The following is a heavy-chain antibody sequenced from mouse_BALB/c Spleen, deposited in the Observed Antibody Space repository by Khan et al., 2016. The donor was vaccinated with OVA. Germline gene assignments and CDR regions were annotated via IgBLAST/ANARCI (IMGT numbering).Heavy chain of an antibody. D-gene: IGHD1-1*01. J-gene: IGHJ4*01. Sequence: DLVKPGASVKLSCKASGYTFTSYWINWIKQRPGQGLEWIGRIGPGSSNAYYNDTFKGKATLTVDTSSNTAYIQLSSLSSEDSAVYFCARENYYGRGCYAMDYWGQGASVTVSA. CDR1: GYTFTSYW. V-gene: IGHV1S41*01. CDR3: ARENYYGRGCYAMDY. CDR2: IGPGSSNA.